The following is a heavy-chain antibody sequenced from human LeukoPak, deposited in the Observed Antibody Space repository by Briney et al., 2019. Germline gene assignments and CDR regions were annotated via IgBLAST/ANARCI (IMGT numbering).Heavy chain of an antibody. J-gene: IGHJ4*02. CDR2: ITAAGGTT. CDR3: ASPKGGATLSPVDS. Sequence: PGGSLRLSCAASGFTFSSYVMSWVRQAPGKGLEWVSSITAAGGTTFFADSVRGRFTISRDNSKNTLYLQMNSLRAEDTAVYYCASPKGGATLSPVDSWGQGTLVTVSS. D-gene: IGHD5-12*01. CDR1: GFTFSSYV. V-gene: IGHV3-23*01.